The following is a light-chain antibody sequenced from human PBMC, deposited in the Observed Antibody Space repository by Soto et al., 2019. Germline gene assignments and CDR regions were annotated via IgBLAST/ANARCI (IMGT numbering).Light chain of an antibody. J-gene: IGKJ5*01. Sequence: ELVFTQSPPTLSLSPGARATFSCSPIQPVISYLGWYQHKTGQHPRILIYDVSSRATSVPARIFGSGSGREFSPIISSLEPAEFVAYYCRQRSNRRPAITFGQGTRLEIK. CDR3: RQRSNRRPAIT. CDR2: DVS. V-gene: IGKV3-11*02. CDR1: QPVISY.